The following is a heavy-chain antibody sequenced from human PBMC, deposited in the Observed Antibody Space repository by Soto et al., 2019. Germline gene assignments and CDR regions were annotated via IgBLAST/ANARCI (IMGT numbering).Heavy chain of an antibody. CDR1: GFTFSSYA. CDR2: ISGSRGST. J-gene: IGHJ4*02. CDR3: ASGRGYDSSEYSY. D-gene: IGHD5-12*01. Sequence: VRSLSLSCAASGFTFSSYAMSWVRQAPGKGLEWVSAISGSRGSTYYADSVKGRFTISRDNSKNTLYLHMNSLRAEDTAVYYCASGRGYDSSEYSYCGQGTRVTVSS. V-gene: IGHV3-23*01.